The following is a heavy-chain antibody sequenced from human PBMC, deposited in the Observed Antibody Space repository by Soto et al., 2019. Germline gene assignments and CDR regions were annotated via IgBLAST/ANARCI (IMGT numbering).Heavy chain of an antibody. J-gene: IGHJ4*02. CDR2: IYPRDSDT. CDR1: GYTFTNYW. Sequence: PGESLKISCDASGYTFTNYWIGWVRQMPWTGLEWMGIIYPRDSDTRYSPSFQDQVTMSVDKSIGTAYLQWSSLKASDTAMYYCVRHSGKIDSSVGPRSFDYWGQGTLVTVSS. V-gene: IGHV5-51*01. CDR3: VRHSGKIDSSVGPRSFDY. D-gene: IGHD6-13*01.